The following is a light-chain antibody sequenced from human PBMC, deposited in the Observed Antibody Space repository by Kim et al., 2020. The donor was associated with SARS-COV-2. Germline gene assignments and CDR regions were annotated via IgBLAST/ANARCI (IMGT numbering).Light chain of an antibody. CDR2: MGS. Sequence: DIVMTQSPLSLAVTPGEPASISCRSSQSLLHSNGYTYLDWYLQKPGQSPQLLIYMGSNRASGVPDRFSGSGSGTDFTLKISRVEAEDVGVYYCMQPLQSLAFGPRTKVDIK. CDR1: QSLLHSNGYTY. J-gene: IGKJ3*01. V-gene: IGKV2-28*01. CDR3: MQPLQSLA.